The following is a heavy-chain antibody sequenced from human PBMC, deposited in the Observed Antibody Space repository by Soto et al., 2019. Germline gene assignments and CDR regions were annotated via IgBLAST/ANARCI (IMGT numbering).Heavy chain of an antibody. Sequence: SETLSLTCTVSGGSISSGDYYWSWIRQPPGKGLEWIGYIYYSGSTYYNPSLKSRVTISVDTSKNQFSLKLSSVTAADTAVYYCARAWPYSYGYYFDYSGQGTLVTVSS. CDR1: GGSISSGDYY. V-gene: IGHV4-30-4*01. CDR2: IYYSGST. D-gene: IGHD5-18*01. J-gene: IGHJ4*02. CDR3: ARAWPYSYGYYFDY.